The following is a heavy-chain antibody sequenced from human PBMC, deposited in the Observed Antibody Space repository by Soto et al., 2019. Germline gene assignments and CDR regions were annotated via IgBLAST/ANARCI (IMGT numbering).Heavy chain of an antibody. CDR2: IWYDGSNK. D-gene: IGHD1-26*01. Sequence: GGSLRLSCAASGFTFSSYGMHWVRQAPGKGLEWVAVIWYDGSNKYYADSVKGRFTISRDNSKNTLYLQMNSLRAEDTAVYYCARDRKARASGSYYIPHYYYGMDVWGQGTTVTVSS. CDR3: ARDRKARASGSYYIPHYYYGMDV. CDR1: GFTFSSYG. V-gene: IGHV3-33*01. J-gene: IGHJ6*02.